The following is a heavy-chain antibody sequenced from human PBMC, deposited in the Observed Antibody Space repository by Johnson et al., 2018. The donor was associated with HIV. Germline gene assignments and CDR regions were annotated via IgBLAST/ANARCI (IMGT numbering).Heavy chain of an antibody. J-gene: IGHJ3*02. V-gene: IGHV3-30*04. D-gene: IGHD3-16*01. CDR3: ARDLNHFGGAFDI. Sequence: QVQPVESGGGEVQPGRSLRPSCVSSGSTFSSYPMHWVRQAPVKRLEWVAVISYDGSNKYYADSVKGRFTISRDNSKNTLYLQMNSLRAEDTAVYYCARDLNHFGGAFDIWGQGTMVTVSS. CDR1: GSTFSSYP. CDR2: ISYDGSNK.